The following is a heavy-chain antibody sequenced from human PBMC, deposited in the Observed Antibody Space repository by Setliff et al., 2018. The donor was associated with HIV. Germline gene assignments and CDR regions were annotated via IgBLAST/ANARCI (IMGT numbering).Heavy chain of an antibody. Sequence: GGSLRLSCAVSGFIFNTYSMNWVRQAPGKGLEWVSYIGGSNSYIYYGDSVKGRFTISRDNAKNSLYLQMNSLRAEDTAVYYCARVSGATRDYYYYYMDVWGKGTTVTVS. CDR1: GFIFNTYS. CDR3: ARVSGATRDYYYYYMDV. CDR2: IGGSNSYI. J-gene: IGHJ6*03. D-gene: IGHD1-26*01. V-gene: IGHV3-21*05.